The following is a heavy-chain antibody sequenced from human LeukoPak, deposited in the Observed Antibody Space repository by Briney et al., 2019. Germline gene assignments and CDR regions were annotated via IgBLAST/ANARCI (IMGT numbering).Heavy chain of an antibody. V-gene: IGHV3-23*01. CDR2: IGVST. D-gene: IGHD3-3*01. CDR3: AKSHRAIFGVVIMHYFDY. J-gene: IGHJ4*02. Sequence: IGVSTYYADSVTGRFTLSRDNSKNTLYLQMTSLRAEDTAVYYCAKSHRAIFGVVIMHYFDYWGQGTLVTVSS.